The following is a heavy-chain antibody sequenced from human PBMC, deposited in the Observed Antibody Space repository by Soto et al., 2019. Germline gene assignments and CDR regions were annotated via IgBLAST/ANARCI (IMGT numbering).Heavy chain of an antibody. CDR2: IYYTGTT. Sequence: TLSLTCTVSGGSISSGANYWGWMGQHPGKGREWIGYIYYTGTTYYSPSLKSRLTISLDTSKNQFSLRLTSVTAADTAVYYCARDAYNPDSSSRGGYYYYDMDVWGQGTTVTVSS. D-gene: IGHD6-6*01. CDR3: ARDAYNPDSSSRGGYYYYDMDV. J-gene: IGHJ6*02. CDR1: GGSISSGANY. V-gene: IGHV4-31*03.